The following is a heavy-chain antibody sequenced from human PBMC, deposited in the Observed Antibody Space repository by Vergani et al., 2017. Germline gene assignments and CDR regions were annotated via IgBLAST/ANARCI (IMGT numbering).Heavy chain of an antibody. D-gene: IGHD2-2*01. V-gene: IGHV4-31*03. Sequence: QVQLQESGPGLVKPSQTLSLTCTVSGGSISSGGYYWSWIRQHPGKGLEWIGYIYYSGSTYYNPSLKSRVTISVDTSKNQFSLKLSSVTAADTAVYYCARGSPIVVVPAALGPRDAFDIWGQGTTVTVSS. CDR2: IYYSGST. CDR1: GGSISSGGYY. J-gene: IGHJ3*02. CDR3: ARGSPIVVVPAALGPRDAFDI.